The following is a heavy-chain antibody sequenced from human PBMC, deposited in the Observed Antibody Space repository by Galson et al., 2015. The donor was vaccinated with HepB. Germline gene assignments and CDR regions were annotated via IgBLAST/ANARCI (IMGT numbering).Heavy chain of an antibody. CDR3: ARDQSSSSGHLDY. D-gene: IGHD6-6*01. J-gene: IGHJ4*02. Sequence: SLRLSCAASGFTFSSYAMHWVRQAPGKGLEWVAVISYDGSNKYYADSVKGRFTISRDNSKNTLYLQMNSLRAEDTAVYYCARDQSSSSGHLDYWGQGTLVTVSS. V-gene: IGHV3-30-3*01. CDR2: ISYDGSNK. CDR1: GFTFSSYA.